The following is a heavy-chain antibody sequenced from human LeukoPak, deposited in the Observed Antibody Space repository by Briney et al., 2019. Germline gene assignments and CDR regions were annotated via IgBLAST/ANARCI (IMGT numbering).Heavy chain of an antibody. CDR2: IYTSGST. J-gene: IGHJ6*03. Sequence: SETLSLTCTVSGGSISSYYWSWIRQPPGKGLEWIGYIYTSGSTNYNPSLKSRVTISVDTSKNQFSLKLSSVTAADTAVYYCARHGTFYYYYYMDVWGKGPRSPSP. V-gene: IGHV4-4*09. D-gene: IGHD2/OR15-2a*01. CDR1: GGSISSYY. CDR3: ARHGTFYYYYYMDV.